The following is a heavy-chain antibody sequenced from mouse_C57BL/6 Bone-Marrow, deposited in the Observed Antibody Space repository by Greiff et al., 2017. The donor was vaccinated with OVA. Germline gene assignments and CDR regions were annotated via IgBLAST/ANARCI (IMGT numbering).Heavy chain of an antibody. J-gene: IGHJ3*01. D-gene: IGHD2-4*01. CDR2: IFPGSGST. Sequence: VKLMESGAELMKPGASVKLSCKATGYTFPGYWIEWVKQRPGHGLEWIGEIFPGSGSTNYNEKFKGKATFTADTSSNTAYMQLSSLTTEDSAIYYCARGKYEYEGAWFAYWGQGTLVTVSA. CDR3: ARGKYEYEGAWFAY. V-gene: IGHV1-9*01. CDR1: GYTFPGYW.